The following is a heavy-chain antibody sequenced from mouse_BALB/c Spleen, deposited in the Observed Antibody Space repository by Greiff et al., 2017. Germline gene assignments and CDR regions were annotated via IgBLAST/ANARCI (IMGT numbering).Heavy chain of an antibody. CDR2: IYPGDGDT. Sequence: QVQLQQSGAELVRPGSSVKISCKASGYAFSSYWMNWVKQRPGQGLEWIGQIYPGDGDTNYNGKFKGKATLTADKSSSTAYMQLSSLTSEDSAVYFCATITTVVATGFDYWGQGTTLTVSS. D-gene: IGHD1-1*01. CDR3: ATITTVVATGFDY. J-gene: IGHJ2*01. CDR1: GYAFSSYW. V-gene: IGHV1-80*01.